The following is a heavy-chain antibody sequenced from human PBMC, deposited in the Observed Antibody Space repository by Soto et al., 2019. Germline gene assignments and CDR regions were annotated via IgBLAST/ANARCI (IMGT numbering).Heavy chain of an antibody. D-gene: IGHD3-10*01. CDR3: ARSPPSSYYGGSGTFDY. Sequence: KTSETLSLTCAVSGGFTSTNNWWSWVRQPPGKGLEWIGDAYHSGSTEYNPPLKSRVSISVDKSKNQISLKLASATAADTAVYYCARSPPSSYYGGSGTFDYWGQGTLVTVSS. J-gene: IGHJ4*02. CDR1: GGFTSTNNW. CDR2: AYHSGST. V-gene: IGHV4-4*02.